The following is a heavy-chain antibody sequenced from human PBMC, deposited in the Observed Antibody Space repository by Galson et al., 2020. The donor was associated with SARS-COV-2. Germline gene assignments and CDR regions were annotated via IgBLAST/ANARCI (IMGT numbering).Heavy chain of an antibody. CDR3: AKAVYGWDLLHPFDI. CDR2: ISDGGTNK. CDR1: GFTVNSYG. D-gene: IGHD1-26*01. J-gene: IGHJ3*02. V-gene: IGHV3-30*18. Sequence: PGGSLRLSCAASGFTVNSYGMHWVRQAPGKGLEWVAVISDGGTNKYYADSVKGRFTISRDNSRNTLYLQMNSLRAEDTAVYYCAKAVYGWDLLHPFDIWGQGTMVTVSS.